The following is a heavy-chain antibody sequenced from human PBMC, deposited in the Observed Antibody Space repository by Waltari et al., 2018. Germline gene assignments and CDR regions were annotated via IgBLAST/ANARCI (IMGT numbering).Heavy chain of an antibody. Sequence: QVQLQQWGAGLLKPSETLSLTCAVYGGSFSGYYWSWIRQPPGKGLEWIGEINHSGSTNYNPSLKGRAIISVDTSKNQSSLKLSSVTAADTAVYYCARRARLRLVMAKVWFDPWGQGTLVTVSS. V-gene: IGHV4-34*01. CDR1: GGSFSGYY. D-gene: IGHD3-9*01. CDR2: INHSGST. J-gene: IGHJ5*02. CDR3: ARRARLRLVMAKVWFDP.